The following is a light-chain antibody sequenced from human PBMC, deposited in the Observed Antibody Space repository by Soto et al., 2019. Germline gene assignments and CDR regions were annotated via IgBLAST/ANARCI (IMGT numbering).Light chain of an antibody. J-gene: IGLJ1*01. CDR3: SSYTSSSTYV. V-gene: IGLV2-14*01. CDR1: SSDIGGYNC. CDR2: EVN. Sequence: QSVLTQPASVSGSPGQSITISCTGTSSDIGGYNCVSWYQHHPGKAPKLMIYEVNNRPSGVSNRFSGSKSGNAASLTISGLQTEDEADYYCSSYTSSSTYVFGTGTKVTVL.